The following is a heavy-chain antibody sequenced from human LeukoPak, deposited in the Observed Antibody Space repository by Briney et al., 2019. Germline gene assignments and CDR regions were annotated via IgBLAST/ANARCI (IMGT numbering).Heavy chain of an antibody. J-gene: IGHJ4*02. CDR1: GGSITSYY. V-gene: IGHV4-59*08. Sequence: PSETLSITCTVSGGSITSYYWSWIRQSPGKGLEWIGYIYYSGSTNYNPSLKSRVTISVDTSKNQFSLKLSSVTAADTAVYYCARRSYSSGFYYFDYWGQGTLVTVSS. CDR2: IYYSGST. D-gene: IGHD6-25*01. CDR3: ARRSYSSGFYYFDY.